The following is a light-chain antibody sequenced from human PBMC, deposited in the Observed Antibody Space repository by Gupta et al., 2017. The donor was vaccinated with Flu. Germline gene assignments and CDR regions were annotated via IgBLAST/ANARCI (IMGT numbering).Light chain of an antibody. CDR2: KAS. CDR3: QQYDSFPLT. Sequence: DIQMTPSPSTLPASVGARVTITCRASQHISHWLAWYQQKPGKAPKVLIYKASSLESGVPSRFRGSRSGTDFTLTISSLQPDDFATYFCQQYDSFPLTFGGGTKVEIK. V-gene: IGKV1-5*03. J-gene: IGKJ4*01. CDR1: QHISHW.